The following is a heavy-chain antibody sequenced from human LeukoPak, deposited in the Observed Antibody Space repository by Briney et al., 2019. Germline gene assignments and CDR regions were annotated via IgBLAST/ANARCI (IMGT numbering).Heavy chain of an antibody. Sequence: GGSLRLPCAASGFTFSSYSMNGVRHAPGKGREWVSSISSSSSYIYYADSVKGRFTLSRDNAQNSLYLQMNSLRADDPAVYCCARRGGKDYGAYFMAAFDYGGQGTLVTVPS. CDR1: GFTFSSYS. J-gene: IGHJ4*02. CDR2: ISSSSSYI. V-gene: IGHV3-21*01. CDR3: ARRGGKDYGAYFMAAFDY. D-gene: IGHD4-17*01.